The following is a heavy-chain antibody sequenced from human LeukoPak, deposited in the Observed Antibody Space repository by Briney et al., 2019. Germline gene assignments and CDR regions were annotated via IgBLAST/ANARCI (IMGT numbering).Heavy chain of an antibody. CDR1: GGTFSSYA. CDR2: ISGSGGST. CDR3: AKDSKAAAGTRDAFDI. Sequence: ASVKVSCKASGGTFSSYAMSWVRQAPGKGLEWVSAISGSGGSTYYADSVKGRFTISRDNSKNTLYLQMNSLRAEDTAVYYCAKDSKAAAGTRDAFDIWGQGTMVTVSS. V-gene: IGHV3-23*01. D-gene: IGHD6-13*01. J-gene: IGHJ3*02.